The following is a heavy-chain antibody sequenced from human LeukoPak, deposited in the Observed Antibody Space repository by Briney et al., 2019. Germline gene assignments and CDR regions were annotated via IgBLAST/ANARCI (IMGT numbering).Heavy chain of an antibody. CDR2: ISGSGGST. J-gene: IGHJ4*02. D-gene: IGHD5-18*01. CDR1: GFTFSSYG. Sequence: QSGGSLRLSCAASGFTFSSYGMHWVRQAPGKGLEWVSAISGSGGSTYYADSVKGRFTISRDNSKNTLYLQMNSLRAEDTAVYYCAKDKGTAMEIYFDYWGQGTLVTVSS. CDR3: AKDKGTAMEIYFDY. V-gene: IGHV3-23*01.